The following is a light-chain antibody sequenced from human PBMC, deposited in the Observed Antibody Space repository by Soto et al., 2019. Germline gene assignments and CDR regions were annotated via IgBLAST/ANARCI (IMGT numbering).Light chain of an antibody. J-gene: IGLJ1*01. V-gene: IGLV2-8*01. CDR3: SSYAGSNNF. CDR2: EVS. Sequence: QSALTQPASASGSPGQSVTISCTGTSSDVGGYNYVSWYQQHPGKAPKLMIYEVSQRPSGVPDRFSGSKSGNTASLTVSGLQAEDEADYYCSSYAGSNNFFGTGTKVTVL. CDR1: SSDVGGYNY.